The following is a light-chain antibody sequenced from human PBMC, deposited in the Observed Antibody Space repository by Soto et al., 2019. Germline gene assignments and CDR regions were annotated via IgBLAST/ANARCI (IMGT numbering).Light chain of an antibody. CDR1: QTISTY. CDR2: DAS. J-gene: IGKJ1*01. V-gene: IGKV1-39*01. Sequence: DRQITQSPSSLSETVGDRVTITCRASQTISTYLNWYQQKPGKAPTLLIYDASSWVSGVPARFSGSGSGTDFTLTITSLQPEDVAAYYCQQSDSTPQTFGQGTMVDIK. CDR3: QQSDSTPQT.